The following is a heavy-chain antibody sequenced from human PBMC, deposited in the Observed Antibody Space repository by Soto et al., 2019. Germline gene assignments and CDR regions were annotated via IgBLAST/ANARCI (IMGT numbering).Heavy chain of an antibody. Sequence: QVQLVESGGGVVQPGRSLRLSCAASGFRFTRYAMHWVRQAPGKGLEWVAVIWYDGSDKIYADSVKGRFAISRDNSRNTVYLQLNSLRAEDTAVYYCARDQAVGATASGNGMDVWGQGTTVTVSS. V-gene: IGHV3-33*01. CDR2: IWYDGSDK. J-gene: IGHJ6*02. CDR3: ARDQAVGATASGNGMDV. CDR1: GFRFTRYA. D-gene: IGHD1-26*01.